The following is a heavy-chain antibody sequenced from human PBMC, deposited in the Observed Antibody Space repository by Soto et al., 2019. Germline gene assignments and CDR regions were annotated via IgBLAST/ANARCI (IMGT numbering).Heavy chain of an antibody. V-gene: IGHV1-69*02. Sequence: SVKVSCKASGGTFSSYTISWVRQAPGQGLEWMGRIIPILGIANYAQKFQGRVTITADKSTSTAYMELRSLRSDDTAVYYCGRGRLGYFSSTSCYEGYYYYYMDVWGKGTTVTVS. CDR1: GGTFSSYT. J-gene: IGHJ6*03. CDR2: IIPILGIA. D-gene: IGHD2-2*01. CDR3: GRGRLGYFSSTSCYEGYYYYYMDV.